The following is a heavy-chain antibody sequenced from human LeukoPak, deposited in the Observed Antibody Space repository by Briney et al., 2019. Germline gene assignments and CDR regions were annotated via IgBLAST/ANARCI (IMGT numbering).Heavy chain of an antibody. CDR2: IYTSGST. CDR3: ASRRGDYNYYFNS. D-gene: IGHD5-24*01. Sequence: SETLSLTCTVSGGSIRSGDYYWTWIRQPAGKGLEWIGRIYTSGSTEYNPSLQSRVTISFDTSKNQFSLKLSSVTATDTAVYHCASRRGDYNYYFNSWGQGTQVTVSS. CDR1: GGSIRSGDYY. J-gene: IGHJ4*02. V-gene: IGHV4-61*02.